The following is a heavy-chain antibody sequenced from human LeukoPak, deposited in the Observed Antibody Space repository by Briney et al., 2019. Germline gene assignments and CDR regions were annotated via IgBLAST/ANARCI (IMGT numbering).Heavy chain of an antibody. V-gene: IGHV3-23*01. CDR1: GFTFSSYA. Sequence: GGSLRLSCAASGFTFSSYAMSWVRQAPGKGLEWVSAISGSGGSTYYAASVQGRFTISRDNSKNTLYLQMNSLRAEDTAVYYCAKNPVDTAMPFSYWGQGTLVTVSS. CDR3: AKNPVDTAMPFSY. CDR2: ISGSGGST. J-gene: IGHJ4*02. D-gene: IGHD5-18*01.